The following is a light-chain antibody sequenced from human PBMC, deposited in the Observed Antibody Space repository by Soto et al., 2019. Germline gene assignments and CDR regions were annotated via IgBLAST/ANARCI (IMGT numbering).Light chain of an antibody. V-gene: IGKV2-28*01. CDR3: LQALQKGT. J-gene: IGKJ3*01. Sequence: DIVMTQSPLSLPVTPGEPASISCRSSQSLLHSNGYNYLDWYLQKPGQSPQLLIYLGSNRASGVPDRFSGSGSGTDFTLKSSRVEAEDVGVYYCLQALQKGTFGPGTRVDIK. CDR1: QSLLHSNGYNY. CDR2: LGS.